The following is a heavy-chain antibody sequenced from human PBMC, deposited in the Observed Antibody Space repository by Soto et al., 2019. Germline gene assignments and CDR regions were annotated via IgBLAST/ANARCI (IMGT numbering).Heavy chain of an antibody. CDR2: IDSDGSTT. J-gene: IGHJ6*02. V-gene: IGHV3-74*01. D-gene: IGHD4-4*01. CDR3: ARPGYSNCGPGVDV. Sequence: EVQLVESGGGLVQPGGSLRLSCAASGFTFSVYWMHWVRQAPGKGLVWVSRIDSDGSTTSYADSVNGRFTISRDNAKSTLYLQMNSLRAEDTAVYYCARPGYSNCGPGVDVWGQGTTVTVSS. CDR1: GFTFSVYW.